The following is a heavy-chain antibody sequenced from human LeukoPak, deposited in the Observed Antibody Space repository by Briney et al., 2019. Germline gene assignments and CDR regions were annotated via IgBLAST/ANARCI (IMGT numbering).Heavy chain of an antibody. Sequence: SETLSLTCTVSGGSISSYYWSWIRQPPGKGLEWIGYIYYSGSTNYNPSLKSRVTISVDTSKNQFSLKLSSVTAADTAVYYCARQVWRYYGSGNAPYFDYWGQGTLVTVAS. J-gene: IGHJ4*02. D-gene: IGHD3-10*01. V-gene: IGHV4-59*08. CDR2: IYYSGST. CDR1: GGSISSYY. CDR3: ARQVWRYYGSGNAPYFDY.